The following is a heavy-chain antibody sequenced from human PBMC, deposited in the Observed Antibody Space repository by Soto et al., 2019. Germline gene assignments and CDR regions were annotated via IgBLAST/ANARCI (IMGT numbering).Heavy chain of an antibody. J-gene: IGHJ2*01. D-gene: IGHD6-19*01. Sequence: QVQLQQSGPGLVKPSQTLSVTCAISGDSVSTNTAAWSWIRQSPSRGLEWLGRTYYRSKWYNNYAVAVESRITINPDTSRNQFSLQLNSVTPEDTAVYYCARESPVAGSNICWYVDLWGRGTLVTVS. CDR1: GDSVSTNTAA. CDR3: ARESPVAGSNICWYVDL. V-gene: IGHV6-1*01. CDR2: TYYRSKWYN.